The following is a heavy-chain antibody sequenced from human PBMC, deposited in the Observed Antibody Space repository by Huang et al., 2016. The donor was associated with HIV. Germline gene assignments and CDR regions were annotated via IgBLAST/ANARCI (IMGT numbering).Heavy chain of an antibody. CDR2: RNPKSGKG. J-gene: IGHJ3*01. Sequence: QIQLAQSGAEVKKPGASVKVSCKASGYTFTKYDINWVRQASGEGLEGMGRRNPKSGKGGNTKKFQSRVAILRNSSINTSYLEVTSLTSEDTAVYYCARRFGINYNHEAFDVWGQGTMVTISS. CDR3: ARRFGINYNHEAFDV. V-gene: IGHV1-8*03. CDR1: GYTFTKYD. D-gene: IGHD3-10*01.